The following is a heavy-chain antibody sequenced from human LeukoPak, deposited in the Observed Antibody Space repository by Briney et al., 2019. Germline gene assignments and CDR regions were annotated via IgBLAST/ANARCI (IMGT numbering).Heavy chain of an antibody. CDR2: ISGSGAGT. CDR3: AKADDDSPGYTNYFDY. CDR1: GFTFSRYA. J-gene: IGHJ4*02. Sequence: GGSLRLSCAASGFTFSRYAMGWVRQAPGKGLEWVSSISGSGAGTYYADSVKGRCTISRDNSKNTLYLQMNSLRAEDTAVYYCAKADDDSPGYTNYFDYWGQGTLVTVSS. D-gene: IGHD3-22*01. V-gene: IGHV3-23*01.